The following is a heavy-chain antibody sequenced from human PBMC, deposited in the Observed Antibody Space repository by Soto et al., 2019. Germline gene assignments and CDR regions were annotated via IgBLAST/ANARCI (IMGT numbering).Heavy chain of an antibody. D-gene: IGHD3-22*01. V-gene: IGHV1-24*01. Sequence: ASVKVSCKVSGYTLTELSMHWVRQAPGKGLEWMGGFDPEDGETIYAQKFQGRVTMTEDTSTDTAYMELSSLRSEDTAVYYCATVLYSYYYDSSGYASPYVDYWGQGTLVTVSS. CDR3: ATVLYSYYYDSSGYASPYVDY. CDR2: FDPEDGET. J-gene: IGHJ4*02. CDR1: GYTLTELS.